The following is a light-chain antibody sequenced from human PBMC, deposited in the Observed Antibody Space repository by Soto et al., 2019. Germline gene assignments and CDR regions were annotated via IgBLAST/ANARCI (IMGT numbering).Light chain of an antibody. CDR2: GAS. V-gene: IGKV3-15*01. J-gene: IGKJ1*01. Sequence: EIVMTQSPATLSVSPGERATLSCRASQSVSSNLAWYQHKPGQAPRLLIYGASTRATGIPTRFSGSGSGTEFTLTIGSLQSEDFAVYYCLQYYGSPKTFGQGTKVEIK. CDR1: QSVSSN. CDR3: LQYYGSPKT.